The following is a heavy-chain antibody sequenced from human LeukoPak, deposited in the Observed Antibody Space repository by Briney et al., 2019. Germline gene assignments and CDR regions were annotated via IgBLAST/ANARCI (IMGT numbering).Heavy chain of an antibody. V-gene: IGHV4-4*07. J-gene: IGHJ6*03. CDR1: GGSISSYY. Sequence: SETLSLTCTVSGGSISSYYWSWIRQPAGKGLEWIGRIYTSGSTNYNPPLKSRVTMSVDTSKNQFSLKLSSVTAADTAVYYCARLKPPYYYYYYMDVWGKGTTVTVSS. D-gene: IGHD1-14*01. CDR2: IYTSGST. CDR3: ARLKPPYYYYYYMDV.